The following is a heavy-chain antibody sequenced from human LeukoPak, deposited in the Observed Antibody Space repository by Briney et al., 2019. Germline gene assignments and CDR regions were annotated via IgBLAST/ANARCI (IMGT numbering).Heavy chain of an antibody. D-gene: IGHD3-16*01. V-gene: IGHV1-46*01. Sequence: ASVKVSCKASGYTFTSYYMRWVRQAPGQGLEWMGIINPSGGSTSYAQKFQGRVTMTRDTSTSTVYMELSSLRSEDTAVYYCVGVPPRDAFDIWGQGTMVTVSS. J-gene: IGHJ3*02. CDR2: INPSGGST. CDR3: VGVPPRDAFDI. CDR1: GYTFTSYY.